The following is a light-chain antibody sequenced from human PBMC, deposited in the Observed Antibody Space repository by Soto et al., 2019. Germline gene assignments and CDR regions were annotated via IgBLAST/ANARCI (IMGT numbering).Light chain of an antibody. CDR3: QQYKSYST. Sequence: DIQMTQSPSTLSASVGDRVTITCRASQTISNWLAWYQQKPGKAPNLLIYKASSLESGVPSRFSGSGSGTEFTLTISRLQPDDFATYYCQQYKSYSTFGQGTRVEIK. V-gene: IGKV1-5*03. J-gene: IGKJ1*01. CDR1: QTISNW. CDR2: KAS.